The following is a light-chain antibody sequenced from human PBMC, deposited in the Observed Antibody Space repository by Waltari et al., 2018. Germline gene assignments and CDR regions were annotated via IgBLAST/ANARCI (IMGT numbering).Light chain of an antibody. CDR1: QSISSN. CDR3: QHYDGWPPSYT. V-gene: IGKV3-15*01. CDR2: GAY. Sequence: DIVMTQSPATLSVSPGERVTLSCRASQSISSNLAWYQQGPVQAPKLLIYGAYNRATGIPARFSGSGSGTEFTLTISSLQSGDFAVYFCQHYDGWPPSYTFGQGTKLEIK. J-gene: IGKJ2*01.